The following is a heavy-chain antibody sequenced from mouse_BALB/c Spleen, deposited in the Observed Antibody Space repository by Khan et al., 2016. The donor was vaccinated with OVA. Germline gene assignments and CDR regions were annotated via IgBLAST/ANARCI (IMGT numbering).Heavy chain of an antibody. CDR3: TRFGYLFAY. D-gene: IGHD2-2*01. CDR2: IYPGNSDT. V-gene: IGHV1-5*01. CDR1: GYTFTSYW. J-gene: IGHJ3*01. Sequence: VQLQQSGTVLARPGTSVKMSCKASGYTFTSYWMHWVKQRPGQDLEWIGAIYPGNSDTSYNQKFKGKAKLTAVTSTSIAYMELSSLTNEDSAVYYCTRFGYLFAYWGQGTLVTVSA.